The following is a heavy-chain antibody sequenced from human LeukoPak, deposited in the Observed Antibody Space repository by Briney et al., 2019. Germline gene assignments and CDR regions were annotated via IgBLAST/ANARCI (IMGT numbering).Heavy chain of an antibody. V-gene: IGHV3-11*03. CDR3: ARSNIAAAGGDAFDI. Sequence: GGSLRLSCAASGFTFDDYGMSWVRQAPGKGLEWVSYISSSSSYTNYADSVKGRFTISRDNAKNSLYLQMNSLRAEDTAVYYCARSNIAAAGGDAFDIWGQGTMVTVSS. D-gene: IGHD6-13*01. CDR2: ISSSSSYT. J-gene: IGHJ3*02. CDR1: GFTFDDYG.